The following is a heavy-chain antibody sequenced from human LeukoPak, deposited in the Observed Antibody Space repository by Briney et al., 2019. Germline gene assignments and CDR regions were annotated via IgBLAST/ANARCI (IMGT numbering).Heavy chain of an antibody. CDR1: GGSFSGYY. J-gene: IGHJ6*03. CDR2: INHSGST. Sequence: PSETLSLTCAVYGGSFSGYYWSWIRQPPGKGLEWIGEINHSGSTNYNPSLKSRVTISVDTSKNQFSLKLSSVTAADTAVYYCARGWYGSGSYYYYYMDVWGKGTTVTASS. D-gene: IGHD3-10*01. V-gene: IGHV4-34*01. CDR3: ARGWYGSGSYYYYYMDV.